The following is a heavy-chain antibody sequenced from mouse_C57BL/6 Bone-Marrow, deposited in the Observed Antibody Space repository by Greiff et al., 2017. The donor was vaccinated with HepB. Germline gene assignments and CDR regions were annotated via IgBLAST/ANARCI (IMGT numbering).Heavy chain of an antibody. J-gene: IGHJ3*01. Sequence: EVQLKESGAELVRPGASVKLSCTASGFNIKDDYMHWVKQRPEQGLEWIGWIDPENGDTEYASKFQGKATITADTSSNTAYLQLSSLTSEDTAVYYGTADDYEGFAYWGRGTLVTVSA. D-gene: IGHD2-4*01. CDR2: IDPENGDT. CDR1: GFNIKDDY. V-gene: IGHV14-4*01. CDR3: TADDYEGFAY.